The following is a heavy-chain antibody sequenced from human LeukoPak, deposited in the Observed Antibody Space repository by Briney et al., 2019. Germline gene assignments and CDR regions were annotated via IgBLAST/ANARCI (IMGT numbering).Heavy chain of an antibody. V-gene: IGHV5-51*01. CDR3: ARQGYYGSGSYYTDAFDI. CDR2: IYPGDSDT. D-gene: IGHD3-10*01. Sequence: GESLQTSCKGSGYSFTSYWIGWVRQLPGKGLEWMGIIYPGDSDTRYSPSFQGQVTISADKSISTAYLQWSSLKASDTAMYYCARQGYYGSGSYYTDAFDIWGQGTMVTVSS. J-gene: IGHJ3*02. CDR1: GYSFTSYW.